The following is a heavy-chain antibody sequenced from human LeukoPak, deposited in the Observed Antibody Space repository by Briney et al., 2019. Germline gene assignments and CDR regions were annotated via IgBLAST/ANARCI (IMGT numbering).Heavy chain of an antibody. CDR2: ISSSSSYI. CDR3: ARERYFDWFVDY. Sequence: PGGSLRLSCAASGFTFSSYSMNWVRQAPGKGLEWVSSISSSSSYIYYADSVMGRFTISRDNAKNSLYLQMNSLRAEDTAVYYCARERYFDWFVDYWGQGTLVTVSS. V-gene: IGHV3-21*01. J-gene: IGHJ4*02. D-gene: IGHD3-9*01. CDR1: GFTFSSYS.